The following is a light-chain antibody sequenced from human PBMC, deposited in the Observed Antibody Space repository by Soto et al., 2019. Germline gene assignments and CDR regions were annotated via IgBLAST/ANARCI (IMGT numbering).Light chain of an antibody. CDR2: AAY. J-gene: IGKJ4*01. Sequence: DIQMTQSPSSLSASVGDTVTITCRASQDISNYLAWYQQKPGRVPKVLIYAAYTLQSGVPSRFSAIGSGKYFTLTISSLQPEDVATYYCQKYNRAPLTFGGGPKVEIK. CDR3: QKYNRAPLT. CDR1: QDISNY. V-gene: IGKV1-27*01.